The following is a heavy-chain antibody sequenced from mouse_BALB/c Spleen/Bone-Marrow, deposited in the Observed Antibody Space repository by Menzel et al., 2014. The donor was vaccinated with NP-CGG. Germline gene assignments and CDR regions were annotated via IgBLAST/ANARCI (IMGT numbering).Heavy chain of an antibody. J-gene: IGHJ4*01. CDR1: GFTFSSFG. Sequence: EVMLVEPGGGLVQPGGSRKLSCAASGFTFSSFGMHWVRQAPEKGLEWVAYISSGSSTICYADTVKGRFTISRDNPKNTLFLQMTSLRSEDTAMYYCARSGVITTRAMDYWGQGTSVTVSS. CDR2: ISSGSSTI. D-gene: IGHD1-1*01. CDR3: ARSGVITTRAMDY. V-gene: IGHV5-17*02.